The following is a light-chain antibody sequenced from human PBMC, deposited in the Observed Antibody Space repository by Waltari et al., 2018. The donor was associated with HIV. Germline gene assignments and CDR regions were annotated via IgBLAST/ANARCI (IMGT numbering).Light chain of an antibody. CDR3: ATWDDSLSGPV. Sequence: QSMLTQPPSASGTPGQRVTISCSGSSSNIGTNYVYWYQHLPGTAPKLLIYRNNQRPAGVPDRFSGAKSRTSASLAISGLRSEDEADYYCATWDDSLSGPVVGGGTKLTVL. CDR2: RNN. J-gene: IGLJ2*01. V-gene: IGLV1-47*01. CDR1: SSNIGTNY.